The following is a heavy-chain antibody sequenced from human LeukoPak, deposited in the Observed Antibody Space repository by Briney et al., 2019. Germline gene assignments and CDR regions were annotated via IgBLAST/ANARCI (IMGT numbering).Heavy chain of an antibody. V-gene: IGHV1-2*02. CDR2: INPDSGGT. CDR1: GFTFVGHY. D-gene: IGHD3-10*01. CDR3: ARLGGAQGYYYRSGSNHYFDH. Sequence: GASVTVSCTTSGFTFVGHYMHWVRQAPGQRPERLGWINPDSGGTDYPQKFRGRVTMTRDTSSNTLYMELSSLRSDDTAVYYCARLGGAQGYYYRSGSNHYFDHWGQGTLVTVSS. J-gene: IGHJ4*02.